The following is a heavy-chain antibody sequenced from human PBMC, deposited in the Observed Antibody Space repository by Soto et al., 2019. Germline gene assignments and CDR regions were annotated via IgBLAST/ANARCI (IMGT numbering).Heavy chain of an antibody. CDR1: GGSISSGGYY. Sequence: QVQLQESGPGLVKPSQTLSLTCTVSGGSISSGGYYWSWIRQHPGKGLEWIGYIYYSGSTYYNPSLKSRVTISVDTSKTQFSLKLSSVTAAETAVYYCASVYSSGYYHWFDPWGQGTLVTVSS. D-gene: IGHD3-22*01. CDR2: IYYSGST. V-gene: IGHV4-31*03. CDR3: ASVYSSGYYHWFDP. J-gene: IGHJ5*02.